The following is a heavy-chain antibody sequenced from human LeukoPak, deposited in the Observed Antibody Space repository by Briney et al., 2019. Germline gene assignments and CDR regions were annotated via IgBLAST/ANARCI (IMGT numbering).Heavy chain of an antibody. Sequence: QSGGSLRLSCAASGFTFSNYWMSWVRQAPGKGLEWVANIKQDGSKRNYVDSVKGRFTISRDNAKNSLYLQMNSLRVEGTAVYYCAGRSGSFDYWGQGTLVTVSS. CDR1: GFTFSNYW. J-gene: IGHJ4*02. CDR3: AGRSGSFDY. D-gene: IGHD3-10*01. CDR2: IKQDGSKR. V-gene: IGHV3-7*01.